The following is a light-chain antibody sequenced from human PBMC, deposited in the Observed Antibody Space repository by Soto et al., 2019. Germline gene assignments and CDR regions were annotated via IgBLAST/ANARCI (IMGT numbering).Light chain of an antibody. J-gene: IGLJ2*01. V-gene: IGLV1-44*01. CDR2: SIN. Sequence: QSVLTQPPSASGTPGQRVTISCSGSSSNIASNSVNWYQQLPGTAPKLLMYSINQRPSGVPDRFSGSKSGTSASLAISGLQSEDEADYYCAAWDDSLNGVVFGGGTKLTVL. CDR3: AAWDDSLNGVV. CDR1: SSNIASNS.